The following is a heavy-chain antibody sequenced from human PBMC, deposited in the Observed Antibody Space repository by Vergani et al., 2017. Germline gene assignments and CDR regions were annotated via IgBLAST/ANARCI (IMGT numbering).Heavy chain of an antibody. V-gene: IGHV4-38-2*02. CDR2: VFHSGSA. CDR3: ARQFWVSEEVGAVET. CDR1: GYSISRGYY. D-gene: IGHD3-16*01. J-gene: IGHJ3*02. Sequence: QVQLQESGPGLVKPSETLSLTCSVSGYSISRGYYWGWIRQPPGKGLEWIANVFHSGSAYYNPSLRRRVTISVETSKNQFSLRLTTLNAADTAVDYCARQFWVSEEVGAVETWGSGTEVSVSS.